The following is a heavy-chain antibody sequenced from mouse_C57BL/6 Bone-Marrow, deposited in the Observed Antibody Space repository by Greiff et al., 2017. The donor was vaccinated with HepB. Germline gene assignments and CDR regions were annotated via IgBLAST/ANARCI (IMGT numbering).Heavy chain of an antibody. Sequence: VQRVESGPELVKPGASVKISCKASGYAFSSSWMNWVKQRPGKGLEWIGRIYPGDGDTNYNGKFKGKATLTADKSSSTAYMQLSSLTSEDSAVYFCARITGMDYAMDYWGQGTSVTVSS. CDR3: ARITGMDYAMDY. CDR1: GYAFSSSW. V-gene: IGHV1-82*01. D-gene: IGHD4-1*01. CDR2: IYPGDGDT. J-gene: IGHJ4*01.